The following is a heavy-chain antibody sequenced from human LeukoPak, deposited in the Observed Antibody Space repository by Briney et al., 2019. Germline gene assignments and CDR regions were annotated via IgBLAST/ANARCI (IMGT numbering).Heavy chain of an antibody. CDR2: IYYSGST. J-gene: IGHJ4*02. D-gene: IGHD6-13*01. V-gene: IGHV4-59*08. Sequence: SETLSLTCTVSGGSISSYYWSWIRQPPGKGLEWIGYIYYSGSTNHNPSLKSRVTISVDTSKNQFSLKLSSVTAADTAVYYCASSIAAAGPYYWGQGTLVTVSS. CDR1: GGSISSYY. CDR3: ASSIAAAGPYY.